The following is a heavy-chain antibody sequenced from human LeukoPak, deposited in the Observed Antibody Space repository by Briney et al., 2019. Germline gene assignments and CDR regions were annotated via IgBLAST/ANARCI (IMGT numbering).Heavy chain of an antibody. J-gene: IGHJ6*03. CDR2: IKQDGSEN. D-gene: IGHD6-19*01. CDR1: GFTFSSYW. V-gene: IGHV3-7*01. CDR3: ARGGIAVAGTRENYYYYYMDV. Sequence: GGSLRLSCAASGFTFSSYWMSWVRQAPGKGLEWVANIKQDGSENYYVDSVKGRFTISRDNAKNSLYLQMNSLRAEDTAVYYCARGGIAVAGTRENYYYYYMDVWGKGTTVTVSS.